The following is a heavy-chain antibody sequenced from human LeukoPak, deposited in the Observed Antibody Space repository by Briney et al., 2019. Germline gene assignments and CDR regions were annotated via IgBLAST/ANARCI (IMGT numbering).Heavy chain of an antibody. CDR2: IWSDGASQ. J-gene: IGHJ4*02. CDR3: AKDAQRGFDYSNSLEH. D-gene: IGHD4-11*01. CDR1: GVTFCDDG. V-gene: IGHV3-33*06. Sequence: PRRSLRLSCEASGVTFCDDGIHWVREAPGKGLEWEAVIWSDGASQYYADSVRGGFTISRDNFKNTVTLQMTSRRAEDTGVYYCAKDAQRGFDYSNSLEHWGQGSLVTVSS.